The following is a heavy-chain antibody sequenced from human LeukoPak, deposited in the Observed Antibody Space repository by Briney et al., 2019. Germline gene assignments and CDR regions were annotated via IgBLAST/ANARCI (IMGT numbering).Heavy chain of an antibody. CDR1: GFTFSSYA. D-gene: IGHD3-3*01. CDR3: AKAYQHSGVVPTSCDV. Sequence: GGSLRLSCAASGFTFSSYAMSWVRQAPGKGLEWVSAISGSGGSTYYADSVKGRFTISRDNSKNTLYLQMNSLRAEDTAVYYCAKAYQHSGVVPTSCDVWGQGTTVTVSS. V-gene: IGHV3-23*01. CDR2: ISGSGGST. J-gene: IGHJ6*02.